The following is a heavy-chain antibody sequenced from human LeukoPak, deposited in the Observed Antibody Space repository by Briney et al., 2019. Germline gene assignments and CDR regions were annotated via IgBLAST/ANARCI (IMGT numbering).Heavy chain of an antibody. V-gene: IGHV1-18*01. J-gene: IGHJ2*01. D-gene: IGHD2-21*02. CDR1: GYTFISYG. CDR2: LSGYNGNT. CDR3: ARGLGVVTAQSEQPKPRYFDL. Sequence: ASVKVSCKASGYTFISYGISWVRQAPGQGREGMGWLSGYNGNTDYAQNLQGRVTMTTDTSTSTAYMELRSLRSDDTAVYYCARGLGVVTAQSEQPKPRYFDLWGRGTQVTVSS.